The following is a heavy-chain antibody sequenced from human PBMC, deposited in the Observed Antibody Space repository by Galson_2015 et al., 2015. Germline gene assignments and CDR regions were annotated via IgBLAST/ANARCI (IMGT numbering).Heavy chain of an antibody. V-gene: IGHV3-15*01. CDR1: GFTFSNAW. D-gene: IGHD2-21*01. Sequence: SLRLSCAASGFTFSNAWVSWVRQAPGKGLEWVGRIKSKTDGGTTDYAASVKGRFTISRDDSKNTLYLQMNSLKTEDTAVYYCTTGVIAPGAGAFDIWGQGTMVTVSS. CDR2: IKSKTDGGTT. J-gene: IGHJ3*02. CDR3: TTGVIAPGAGAFDI.